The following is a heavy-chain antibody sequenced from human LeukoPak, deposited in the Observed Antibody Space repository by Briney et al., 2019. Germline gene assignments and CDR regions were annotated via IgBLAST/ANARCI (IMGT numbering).Heavy chain of an antibody. D-gene: IGHD6-19*01. J-gene: IGHJ4*02. Sequence: GGSLRLSCAASGFTFDNYIMHWVRQPPGKTLEWVPLISWDGDRTYYADSVKGRFTISRDNSKNSLYLQMNNLTTEDTALYYCAKDRKWLETAHYFDHWGQGTLVTVSS. CDR2: ISWDGDRT. CDR3: AKDRKWLETAHYFDH. V-gene: IGHV3-43*01. CDR1: GFTFDNYI.